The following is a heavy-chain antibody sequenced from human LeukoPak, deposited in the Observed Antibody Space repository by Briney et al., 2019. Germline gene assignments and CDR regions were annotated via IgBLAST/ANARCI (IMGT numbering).Heavy chain of an antibody. V-gene: IGHV5-51*01. CDR3: ARLGPRYSYYYMDV. J-gene: IGHJ6*03. CDR1: GFSFTRYW. CDR2: IYPGDSDT. Sequence: GAALEISWKGSGFSFTRYWIGWVPPLPGKGLGWVGIIYPGDSDTRYSPSFQGQVTISADKSISTAYLQWSSLKASDTAMYYCARLGPRYSYYYMDVWGKGTTVTVSS.